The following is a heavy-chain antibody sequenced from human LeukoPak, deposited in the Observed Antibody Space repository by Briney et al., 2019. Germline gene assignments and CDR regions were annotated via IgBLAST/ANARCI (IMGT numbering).Heavy chain of an antibody. CDR3: SRGKASYLEGFYCDY. J-gene: IGHJ4*02. D-gene: IGHD3-3*01. CDR2: ISSSSSYT. Sequence: GGSLRLSCAASGFTFSDYYMSWIRQAPGKGLEWVSYISSSSSYTNYADSVKGRFTISRDNAKNSLYLQMNSLKTEDTAVYYCSRGKASYLEGFYCDYWGQGSLVTVSS. CDR1: GFTFSDYY. V-gene: IGHV3-11*05.